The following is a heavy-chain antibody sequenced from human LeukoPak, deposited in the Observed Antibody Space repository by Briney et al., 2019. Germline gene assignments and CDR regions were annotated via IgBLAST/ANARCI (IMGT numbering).Heavy chain of an antibody. V-gene: IGHV3-23*01. Sequence: PGGSLRLSCAASGFTFSSYAMSWVRQAPGRGLEWVSAISGSGGSTYYADSVKGRFTISRDNSKNTLYLQMNSLRAEDTAVYYCAKVPAYCGGDCLFDYWGQGTLVTVSS. CDR3: AKVPAYCGGDCLFDY. J-gene: IGHJ4*02. CDR2: ISGSGGST. CDR1: GFTFSSYA. D-gene: IGHD2-21*02.